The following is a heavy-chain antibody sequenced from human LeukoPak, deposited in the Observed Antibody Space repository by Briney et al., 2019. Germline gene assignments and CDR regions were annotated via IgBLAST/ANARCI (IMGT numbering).Heavy chain of an antibody. Sequence: GGSLRLSCAASGFTFSSYSMNWVRQAPGKGLEWVSSISSSSSYIYYADSVKGRFTISRDNAKNSLYLQMNSLRAEDTAVYYCARDTYDFLSGQGTFDYWGQGTLVTVSS. CDR1: GFTFSSYS. V-gene: IGHV3-21*01. CDR2: ISSSSSYI. CDR3: ARDTYDFLSGQGTFDY. D-gene: IGHD3-3*01. J-gene: IGHJ4*02.